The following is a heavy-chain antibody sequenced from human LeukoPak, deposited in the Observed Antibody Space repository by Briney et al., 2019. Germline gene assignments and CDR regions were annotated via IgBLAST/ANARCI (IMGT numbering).Heavy chain of an antibody. CDR1: GYSLTNYW. CDR3: ARCRDGYNYLADY. CDR2: IYPGDSDT. V-gene: IGHV5-51*01. D-gene: IGHD5-24*01. Sequence: GESLKISCKGSGYSLTNYWIAWVRQMPGKGLEWMGIIYPGDSDTRYSPSFQGQVTISADKSISTAYLQWRSLKASDTAIYFCARCRDGYNYLADYWGQGTLVTVSS. J-gene: IGHJ4*02.